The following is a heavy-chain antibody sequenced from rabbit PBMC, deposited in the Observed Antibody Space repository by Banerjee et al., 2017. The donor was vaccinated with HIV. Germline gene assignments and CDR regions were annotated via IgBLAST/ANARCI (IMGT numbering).Heavy chain of an antibody. CDR3: ARKVDGAGYGYEL. J-gene: IGHJ6*01. D-gene: IGHD6-1*01. Sequence: QEQLEESGGDLVKPEGSLTLTCTASGFSFSNKYVMCWVRQAPGKGLEWIACINTSSGNTVYATWAKGRFTISRTSSTTVALQMTSLTAADTATYFCARKVDGAGYGYELWGPGTLVTVS. CDR1: GFSFSNKYV. V-gene: IGHV1S45*01. CDR2: INTSSGNT.